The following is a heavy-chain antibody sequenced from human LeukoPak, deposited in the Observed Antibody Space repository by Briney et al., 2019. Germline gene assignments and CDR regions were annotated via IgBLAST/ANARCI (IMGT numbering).Heavy chain of an antibody. D-gene: IGHD2-15*01. J-gene: IGHJ5*02. Sequence: ESLKISCKGSGYSFTTYWIGWVRQMPGKGLEWMAIIFPGDSDTRYSPSFRVQVTISAYKSISTAYLQWRSLKASDTAMYYCAREYCSGGSCYTRDWFDPWGQGTMVTDSS. CDR2: IFPGDSDT. CDR3: AREYCSGGSCYTRDWFDP. CDR1: GYSFTTYW. V-gene: IGHV5-51*01.